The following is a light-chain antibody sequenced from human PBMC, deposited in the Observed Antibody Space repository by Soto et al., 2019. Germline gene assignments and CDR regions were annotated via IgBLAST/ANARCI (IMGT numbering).Light chain of an antibody. Sequence: EIVLTQSPGPLSLSPGERATLSCRASQSVNNNFLAWYQQKPGQSPRLLIYDASSRATGIPDRFSGSGSGTDFTLTSSRLEPVDFAVYSCQQYVTSPLTFGGGTKVEIK. V-gene: IGKV3-20*01. J-gene: IGKJ4*02. CDR3: QQYVTSPLT. CDR1: QSVNNNF. CDR2: DAS.